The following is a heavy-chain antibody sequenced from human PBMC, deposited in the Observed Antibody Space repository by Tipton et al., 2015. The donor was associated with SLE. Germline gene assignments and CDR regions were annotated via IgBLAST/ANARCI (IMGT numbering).Heavy chain of an antibody. CDR2: IYYSGST. V-gene: IGHV4-59*12. Sequence: TLSLTCTVSGGSISSYYWSWIRQPPGKGLEWIGYIYYSGSTNYNPSLKRRVTISVDTSKKQFSLKPSSVTAADTAVYYCATVGSRYWFDPWGQGTLVTVSS. J-gene: IGHJ5*02. CDR3: ATVGSRYWFDP. D-gene: IGHD6-13*01. CDR1: GGSISSYY.